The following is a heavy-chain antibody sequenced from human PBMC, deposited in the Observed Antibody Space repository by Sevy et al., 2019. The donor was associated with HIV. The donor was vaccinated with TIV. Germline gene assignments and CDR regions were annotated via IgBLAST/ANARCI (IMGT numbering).Heavy chain of an antibody. D-gene: IGHD2-8*01. J-gene: IGHJ4*02. Sequence: GESLKISCVASGFNFNIYSFGWVRQAPGKGLEWVSTLSFGCGRINYADSVQGRFTISRDDSKKTLYLEMHSLRVEDTAIYYCAREGCTKPHDYWGQGTLVTVSS. CDR2: LSFGCGRI. V-gene: IGHV3-23*01. CDR1: GFNFNIYS. CDR3: AREGCTKPHDY.